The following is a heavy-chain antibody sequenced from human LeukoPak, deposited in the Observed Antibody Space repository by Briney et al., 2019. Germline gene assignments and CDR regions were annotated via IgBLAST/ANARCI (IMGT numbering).Heavy chain of an antibody. CDR1: GGSFSGYY. Sequence: SETLSLTCAVYGGSFSGYYWSWIRQPPGKGLEWIGEVNHSGSTNHNPSLKSRVTISIDTSKNQFSLRQSSVTAADTAVYYCAASGSYSDHAFDIWGQGTMVTVSS. D-gene: IGHD1-26*01. CDR3: AASGSYSDHAFDI. V-gene: IGHV4-34*01. J-gene: IGHJ3*02. CDR2: VNHSGST.